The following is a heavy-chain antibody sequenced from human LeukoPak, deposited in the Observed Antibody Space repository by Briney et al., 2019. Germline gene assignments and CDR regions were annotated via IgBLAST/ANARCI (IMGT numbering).Heavy chain of an antibody. CDR1: GYTLTELS. D-gene: IGHD3-22*01. J-gene: IGHJ5*02. Sequence: ASVKVSCKVSGYTLTELSMHWVRQAPGKGLEWMGGFDPEDGETIYAQKFQGRVTVTEDTSTDTAYMELSSLRSEDTAVYYCAASSGYSNNWFDPWGQGTLVTVSS. CDR2: FDPEDGET. CDR3: AASSGYSNNWFDP. V-gene: IGHV1-24*01.